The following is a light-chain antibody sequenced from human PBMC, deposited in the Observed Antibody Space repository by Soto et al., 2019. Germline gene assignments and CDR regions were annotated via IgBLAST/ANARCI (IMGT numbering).Light chain of an antibody. CDR2: GAS. J-gene: IGKJ1*01. Sequence: EMVLTQSPGTLSLSPGERGILSSRASQSVSGSFLAWYQQKPGQAPRLLLYGASIRAAGIPDRLGGSGSGTDFTLTISRLEPADFAVYYCQYYGSSSTFGQGTKVEIK. CDR3: QYYGSSST. V-gene: IGKV3-20*01. CDR1: QSVSGSF.